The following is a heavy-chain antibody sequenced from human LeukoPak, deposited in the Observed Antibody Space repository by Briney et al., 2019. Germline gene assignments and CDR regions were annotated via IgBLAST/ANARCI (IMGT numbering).Heavy chain of an antibody. Sequence: GGSLRLSCAASGFTFSDHYMDWVRQAPGKGLEWVGRTRNKANSYTTEYAASVKGRFTISRDDSKNSLYLQMNSLKTKDTAVYYCARGGYYDSSGYPVDYWGQGTLVAVSS. J-gene: IGHJ4*02. CDR3: ARGGYYDSSGYPVDY. V-gene: IGHV3-72*01. CDR1: GFTFSDHY. D-gene: IGHD3-22*01. CDR2: TRNKANSYTT.